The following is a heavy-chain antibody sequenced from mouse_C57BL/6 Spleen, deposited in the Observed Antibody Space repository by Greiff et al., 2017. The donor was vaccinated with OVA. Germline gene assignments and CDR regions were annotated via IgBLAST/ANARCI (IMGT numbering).Heavy chain of an antibody. Sequence: VQLQESGPGLVAPSQSLSITCTVSGFSLTSYGVHWVRQPPGKGLEWLVVIWSDGSTTYNSALKSRLSISKDNSKSQVFLKMNSLQTDDTAMYYCARHETGRAYAMDYWGQGTSVTVSS. CDR3: ARHETGRAYAMDY. J-gene: IGHJ4*01. CDR2: IWSDGST. CDR1: GFSLTSYG. V-gene: IGHV2-6-1*01. D-gene: IGHD4-1*01.